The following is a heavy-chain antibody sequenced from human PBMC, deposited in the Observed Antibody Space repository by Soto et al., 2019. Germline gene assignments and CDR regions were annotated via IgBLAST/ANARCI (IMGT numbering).Heavy chain of an antibody. V-gene: IGHV3-23*01. J-gene: IGHJ4*02. D-gene: IGHD2-15*01. CDR1: GFTFSSHV. CDR3: AKDRRGAYCSGGICYSPDY. Sequence: EVQLWESGGGLVQPGGSLRLSCAVSGFTFSSHVISWVRQAPGKGLEWVSAISGTGGTYYADSVKGRFTISRDNSKNALYLQMNNLRDEDTAVYYCAKDRRGAYCSGGICYSPDYWGQGTLVIVSS. CDR2: ISGTGGT.